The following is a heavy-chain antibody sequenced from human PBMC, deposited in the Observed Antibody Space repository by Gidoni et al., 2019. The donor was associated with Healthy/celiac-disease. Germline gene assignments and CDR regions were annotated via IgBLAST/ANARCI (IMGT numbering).Heavy chain of an antibody. CDR3: ASRRTFLEGEDI. CDR2: ISSSGSTI. D-gene: IGHD3-3*02. V-gene: IGHV3-11*01. Sequence: QVQLVESGGGLVKPGGSLRLHCPASGFTFSDYYMSWIRQDPGTGLEWVSYISSSGSTIYYADSVKGRFTISRDNAKNSLYLQMNSLRAEDTAVYYCASRRTFLEGEDIWGQGTMVTVSS. J-gene: IGHJ3*02. CDR1: GFTFSDYY.